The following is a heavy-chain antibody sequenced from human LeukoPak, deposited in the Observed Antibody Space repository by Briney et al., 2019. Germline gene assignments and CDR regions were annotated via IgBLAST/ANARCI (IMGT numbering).Heavy chain of an antibody. CDR1: GFTFSSYA. Sequence: GGSLRLSCAASGFTFSSYAMSWVRQAPGKGLEWVSAISGSGRGGSTYYADSVKGRFTISRDNSKNSLYLQMNSLRAEDTAVYYCARVRGSYRRRWFDPWGQGTLVTVSS. CDR3: ARVRGSYRRRWFDP. J-gene: IGHJ5*02. D-gene: IGHD1-26*01. V-gene: IGHV3-23*01. CDR2: ISGSGRGGST.